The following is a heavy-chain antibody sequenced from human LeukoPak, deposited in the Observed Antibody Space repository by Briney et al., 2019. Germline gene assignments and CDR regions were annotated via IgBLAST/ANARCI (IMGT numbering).Heavy chain of an antibody. CDR1: GGSISSYY. CDR2: IYYSGST. J-gene: IGHJ3*02. CDR3: ARDLATVTTLPYAFDI. V-gene: IGHV4-59*01. D-gene: IGHD4-17*01. Sequence: PSETLSLTCTVSGGSISSYYWSWIRQPPGKGLEWIGYIYYSGSTNYNPSLKSRVTISVDTSKNQFSLKLSSVTAADTAVYYCARDLATVTTLPYAFDIWGQGTMVTVSS.